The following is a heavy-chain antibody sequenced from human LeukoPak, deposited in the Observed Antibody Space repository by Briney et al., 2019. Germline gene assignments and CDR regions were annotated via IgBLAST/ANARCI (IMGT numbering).Heavy chain of an antibody. CDR2: ISYDGSNK. CDR1: GFTFSSYG. D-gene: IGHD3-10*01. Sequence: PGGSLRLSCAASGFTFSSYGMHWVRQAPGKGLEWVAVISYDGSNKYYADSVRGRFTISRDNSKNTLYLQMNSLRAEDTAVYYCAKDLAGHYYGSGSYLYYGMDVWGQGTTVTVSS. CDR3: AKDLAGHYYGSGSYLYYGMDV. J-gene: IGHJ6*02. V-gene: IGHV3-30*18.